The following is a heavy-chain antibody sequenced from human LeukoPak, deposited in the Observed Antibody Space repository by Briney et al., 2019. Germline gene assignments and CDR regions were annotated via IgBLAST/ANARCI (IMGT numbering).Heavy chain of an antibody. V-gene: IGHV4-4*07. CDR1: GGSISSYY. J-gene: IGHJ4*02. CDR3: ARDRGVWYDSSGYLDY. CDR2: IYTSGST. D-gene: IGHD3-22*01. Sequence: SETLSLTCTVSGGSISSYYWSWIQQPAGKGLEWIGRIYTSGSTNYNPSLKSRVTMSVDTSKNQFSLKLSSVTAADTAVYYCARDRGVWYDSSGYLDYWGQGTLVTVSS.